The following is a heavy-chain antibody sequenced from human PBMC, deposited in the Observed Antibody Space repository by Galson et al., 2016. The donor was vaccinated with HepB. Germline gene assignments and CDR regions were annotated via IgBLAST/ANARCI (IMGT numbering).Heavy chain of an antibody. CDR3: AKGPQQLAPDY. V-gene: IGHV3-30*18. CDR1: GFTFSSDD. J-gene: IGHJ4*02. D-gene: IGHD6-13*01. CDR2: ISYDGSDK. Sequence: SLRLSCAASGFTFSSDDMHWVRQAPGKGLEWAATISYDGSDKYFAESVKGRFSILRDNSKNTVYLQMNSLRVEDTAVYYCAKGPQQLAPDYWGQGTLVTVSS.